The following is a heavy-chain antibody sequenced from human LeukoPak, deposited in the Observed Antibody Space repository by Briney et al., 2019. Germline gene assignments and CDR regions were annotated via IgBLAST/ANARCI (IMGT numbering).Heavy chain of an antibody. J-gene: IGHJ4*02. CDR2: ISSSGSTI. D-gene: IGHD7-27*01. V-gene: IGHV3-11*01. Sequence: PGGSLRLSCAASGFTFSDYYMSWIRQAPGKGLEWVSYISSSGSTIYYADSVKGRFTISRDEARKSIYLQMSSLRVEDTAVYYSAKDRANWAIDDWGQGTQVTVSS. CDR1: GFTFSDYY. CDR3: AKDRANWAIDD.